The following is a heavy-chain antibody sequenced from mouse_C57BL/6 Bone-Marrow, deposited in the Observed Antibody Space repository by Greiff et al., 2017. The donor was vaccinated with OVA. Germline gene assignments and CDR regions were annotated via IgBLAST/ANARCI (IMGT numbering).Heavy chain of an antibody. V-gene: IGHV2-2*01. CDR3: ARRGYYSNYGFAY. J-gene: IGHJ3*01. D-gene: IGHD2-5*01. Sequence: VMLVESGPGLVQPSQSLSITCTVSGFSLTSYGVHWVRQSPGKGLEWLGVIWSGGSTDYNAAFISRLSISKDNSKSQVFFKMNRLQADDTAIYYCARRGYYSNYGFAYWGQGTLVTVSA. CDR1: GFSLTSYG. CDR2: IWSGGST.